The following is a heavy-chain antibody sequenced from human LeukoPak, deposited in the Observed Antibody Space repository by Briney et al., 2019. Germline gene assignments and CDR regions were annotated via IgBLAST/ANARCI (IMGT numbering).Heavy chain of an antibody. Sequence: SSETLSLTCAVYGGSFSGYYWSWIRQLPGKGLEWIGEINHSGSTNYNPSLKSRVTISVDTSKNQFSLKLSSVTAADTAVYYCARDLHYDILTGTYYGMDVWGKGTTVTVSS. CDR3: ARDLHYDILTGTYYGMDV. CDR1: GGSFSGYY. J-gene: IGHJ6*04. D-gene: IGHD3-9*01. V-gene: IGHV4-34*01. CDR2: INHSGST.